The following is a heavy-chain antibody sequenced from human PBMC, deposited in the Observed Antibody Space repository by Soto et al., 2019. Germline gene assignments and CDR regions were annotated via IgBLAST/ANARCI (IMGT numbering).Heavy chain of an antibody. CDR2: ISGSGGST. CDR1: GFTFSSYA. CDR3: ANATAVAGTTSYYYGLDV. Sequence: HPGGSLRLSCAASGFTFSSYAMSWVRQAPGKGLEWVSAISGSGGSTYYADSVKGRFTISRDNSKNTLYLQMNSLRAEDTAVYYCANATAVAGTTSYYYGLDVWGQGTTVTVSS. J-gene: IGHJ6*02. D-gene: IGHD6-19*01. V-gene: IGHV3-23*01.